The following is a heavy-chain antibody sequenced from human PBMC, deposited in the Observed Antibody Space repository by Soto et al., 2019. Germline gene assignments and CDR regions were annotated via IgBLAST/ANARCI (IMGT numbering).Heavy chain of an antibody. CDR3: TRGTGWLQEY. J-gene: IGHJ4*02. CDR1: GITFSRFW. D-gene: IGHD6-19*01. Sequence: EVQLVESGGGLVQPGGSLRLSCVASGITFSRFWMTWVRQAPGKRLEWVAIIKEDGSDELYVDSVRGRFTISRDNSKNSLYLHLNSLRTEDTGIYYGTRGTGWLQEYWGRGTLVTVSS. CDR2: IKEDGSDE. V-gene: IGHV3-7*03.